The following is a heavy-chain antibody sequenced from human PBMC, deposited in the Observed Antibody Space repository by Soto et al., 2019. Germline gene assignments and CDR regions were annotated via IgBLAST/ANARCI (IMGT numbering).Heavy chain of an antibody. CDR2: IYHSGST. Sequence: QLQLQESGSGLVRPSQTLSLTCAVSGGSISSGGYSWNWIRQPPGKGLEWIGYIYHSGSTLYNPSLKSRVTISVDKSKNQSSLKLTSVTAADTAVYYCARDQLEGNWFAPWGQGTLVTVSS. V-gene: IGHV4-30-2*01. J-gene: IGHJ5*02. CDR3: ARDQLEGNWFAP. CDR1: GGSISSGGYS. D-gene: IGHD1-1*01.